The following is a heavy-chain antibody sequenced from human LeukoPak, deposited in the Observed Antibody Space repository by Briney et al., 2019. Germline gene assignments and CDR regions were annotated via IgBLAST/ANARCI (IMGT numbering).Heavy chain of an antibody. CDR2: INHSGST. CDR3: ARKAYYYYGMDV. Sequence: PSETLSLTCAVYGGSFSGYYWSWIRQPPGKGLEWIGEINHSGSTNYNPSLKSRVTISVDTSKNQFSLKVSSVTAADTAAYYCARKAYYYYGMDVWGQGTTVTVSS. CDR1: GGSFSGYY. V-gene: IGHV4-34*01. J-gene: IGHJ6*02.